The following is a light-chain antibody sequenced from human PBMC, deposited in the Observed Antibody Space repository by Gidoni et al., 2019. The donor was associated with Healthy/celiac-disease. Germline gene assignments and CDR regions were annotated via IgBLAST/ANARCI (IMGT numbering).Light chain of an antibody. J-gene: IGKJ2*01. CDR2: AAS. CDR1: QSISSY. CDR3: QQSYSTPRT. Sequence: DTKMTQSPSSLSASVGDRVTITCRASQSISSYLNWYQQKPGKAPKLLIYAASSLQSGVPSRFSGSGSGTEFTLTISSLQPEDFATYYCQQSYSTPRTFGQGTKLEIK. V-gene: IGKV1-39*01.